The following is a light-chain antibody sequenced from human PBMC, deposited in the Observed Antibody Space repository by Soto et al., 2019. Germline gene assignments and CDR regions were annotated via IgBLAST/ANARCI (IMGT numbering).Light chain of an antibody. CDR1: SSDVGGYNF. CDR2: DVS. Sequence: QSALTQPASVSGSPGQSITISCTGTSSDVGGYNFVSWYQQHPGKAPKLLIYDVSDRPSGVANRFSGSKSGNTASLTISGLQAEEEADYYCSSDTSSSTSVFGTGTKVTVL. CDR3: SSDTSSSTSV. V-gene: IGLV2-14*01. J-gene: IGLJ1*01.